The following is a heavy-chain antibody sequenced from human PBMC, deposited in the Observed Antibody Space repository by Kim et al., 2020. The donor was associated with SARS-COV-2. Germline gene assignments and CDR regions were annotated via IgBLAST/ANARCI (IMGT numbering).Heavy chain of an antibody. Sequence: SVKVSCKASGGTFSSYAISWVRQAPGQGLEWMGGFIPIFGTANYAQKFQGRVTITADESTSTAYMELSSLRSEDTAVYYCARGKEYCSGGSCELDYWGQGTLVTVSS. V-gene: IGHV1-69*13. D-gene: IGHD2-15*01. CDR3: ARGKEYCSGGSCELDY. CDR1: GGTFSSYA. CDR2: FIPIFGTA. J-gene: IGHJ4*02.